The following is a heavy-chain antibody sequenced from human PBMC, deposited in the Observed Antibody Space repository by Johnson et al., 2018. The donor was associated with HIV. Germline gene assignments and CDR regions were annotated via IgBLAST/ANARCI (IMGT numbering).Heavy chain of an antibody. V-gene: IGHV3-33*01. CDR1: GFTFSTYG. CDR3: ARFRVQAAAGRGDAFDI. Sequence: QEQLVESGGGVVQPGRSLRLSCAASGFTFSTYGMHWVRQAPGKGLEWVAVMWYDVSNKYYADSVKGRFTISRDKAKNSLYLQMNSLRAEDTAVDYCARFRVQAAAGRGDAFDIWGQGTMVTVSS. CDR2: MWYDVSNK. D-gene: IGHD6-13*01. J-gene: IGHJ3*02.